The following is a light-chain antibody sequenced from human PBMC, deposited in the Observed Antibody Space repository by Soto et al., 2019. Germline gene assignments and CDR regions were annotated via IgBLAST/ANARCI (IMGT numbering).Light chain of an antibody. CDR2: EVR. J-gene: IGLJ3*02. Sequence: QSVLTQPLSASGSPGQSVTISCTGTTSDIGRYNYVSWYQQHPGTAPKLIIYEVRKRPSGVPDRFSASKSANSASLTVSGLQPEDEADYYCGSYGGSNNWVFGGGTKLTVL. CDR3: GSYGGSNNWV. CDR1: TSDIGRYNY. V-gene: IGLV2-8*01.